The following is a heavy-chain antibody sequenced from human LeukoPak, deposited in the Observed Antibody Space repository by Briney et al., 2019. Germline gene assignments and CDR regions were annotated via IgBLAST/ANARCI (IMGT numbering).Heavy chain of an antibody. V-gene: IGHV4-39*07. J-gene: IGHJ5*02. CDR3: ARDQWRDWFDP. CDR2: IYYSGST. Sequence: SETLSLTCTVSGGSISSSSYYWGWIRQPPGKGLEWIGSIYYSGSTYYNPSLKSRVTISVDTSKNQFSLKLSSVTAADTAVYYCARDQWRDWFDPWGQGTLVTVSS. CDR1: GGSISSSSYY. D-gene: IGHD2-8*01.